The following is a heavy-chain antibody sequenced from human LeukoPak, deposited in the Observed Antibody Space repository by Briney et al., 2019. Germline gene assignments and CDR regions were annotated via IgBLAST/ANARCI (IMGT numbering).Heavy chain of an antibody. D-gene: IGHD4-11*01. Sequence: GGSLRLSCAASGFNLNNYWMHWVRHAPGKGLEWVSRLKTDGSRTNYADSVEGRFTISRDNTKNTLYLQMNSLRAEDTAIYYCSRDHPGSNSLNSWGQGTLVTVSS. CDR2: LKTDGSRT. CDR1: GFNLNNYW. CDR3: SRDHPGSNSLNS. J-gene: IGHJ4*02. V-gene: IGHV3-74*01.